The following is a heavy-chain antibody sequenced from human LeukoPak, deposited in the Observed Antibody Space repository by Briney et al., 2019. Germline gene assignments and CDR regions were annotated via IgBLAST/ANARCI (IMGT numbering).Heavy chain of an antibody. CDR3: VRDNSGLAGVSLDL. J-gene: IGHJ4*02. CDR2: IGVRTGQT. CDR1: GYMFVSRG. V-gene: IGHV1-18*01. Sequence: GASVKVSCKASGYMFVSRGFTWVRQAPGHGLEWMGWIGVRTGQTQFAQQFRDRFTMTTNTSTTTAFMELKSLRPDDTAVYYCVRDNSGLAGVSLDLWGQGTQVIVSS. D-gene: IGHD6-13*01.